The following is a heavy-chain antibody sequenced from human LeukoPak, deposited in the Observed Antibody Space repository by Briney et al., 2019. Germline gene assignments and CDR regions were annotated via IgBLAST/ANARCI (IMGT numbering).Heavy chain of an antibody. Sequence: SETLSLTCTVSGGSISSYYWSWIRQPAGKGLEWIGRIYTSGSTNYNPSLKSRVTMSVDTSKNQFSLKLSSVTAADTAVYYCARDRSSGWFRYGMDVWGQGTTVTVSS. CDR1: GGSISSYY. V-gene: IGHV4-4*07. CDR3: ARDRSSGWFRYGMDV. J-gene: IGHJ6*02. D-gene: IGHD6-19*01. CDR2: IYTSGST.